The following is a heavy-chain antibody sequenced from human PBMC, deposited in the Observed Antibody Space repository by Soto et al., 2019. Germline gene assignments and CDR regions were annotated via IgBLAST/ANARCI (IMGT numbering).Heavy chain of an antibody. CDR2: ISSSSSYI. Sequence: GSLRLSCAASGFTFSSYSMNWVRRAPGKGLEWVSSISSSSSYIYYADSVKGRFTISRDNAKNSLYLQMNSLRAEDTAVYYCARHLTYYDFWSGYDWFDPWGQGTLVTVSS. CDR3: ARHLTYYDFWSGYDWFDP. J-gene: IGHJ5*02. CDR1: GFTFSSYS. V-gene: IGHV3-21*04. D-gene: IGHD3-3*01.